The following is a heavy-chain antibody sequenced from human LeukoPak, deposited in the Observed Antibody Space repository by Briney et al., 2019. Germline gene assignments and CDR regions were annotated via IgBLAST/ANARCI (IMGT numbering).Heavy chain of an antibody. V-gene: IGHV3-74*01. CDR2: IDNDGSSA. J-gene: IGHJ4*02. CDR3: AKDRPNHYGGNGHYYRRDGDY. CDR1: GFTFSSHW. D-gene: IGHD3-22*01. Sequence: GGSLRLSCAASGFTFSSHWMHWVRQGPGKGLVWVSRIDNDGSSATYADSVKGRFTISRDNAKNTLYLQMNSLRVEDTAVYFCAKDRPNHYGGNGHYYRRDGDYWGQGTLVTVSS.